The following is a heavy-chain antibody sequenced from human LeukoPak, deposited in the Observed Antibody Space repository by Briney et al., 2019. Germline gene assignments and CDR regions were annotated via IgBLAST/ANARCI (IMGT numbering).Heavy chain of an antibody. CDR3: ARAHMATVTTYYFDY. J-gene: IGHJ4*02. D-gene: IGHD4-17*01. CDR2: IQHSGVSYHTGIT. Sequence: PSETLSLTCNVSGHSISDGSYWGWIRLPPGKGLQWIGNIQHSGVSYHTGITYYNPSLKSRLTASLDTSKNQFSLSLSSVTAADTAVYYCARAHMATVTTYYFDYWGQGTLVTVSS. V-gene: IGHV4-38-2*02. CDR1: GHSISDGSY.